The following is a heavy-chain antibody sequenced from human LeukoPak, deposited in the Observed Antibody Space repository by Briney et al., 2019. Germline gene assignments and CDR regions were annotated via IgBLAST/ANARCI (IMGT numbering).Heavy chain of an antibody. D-gene: IGHD3-10*01. CDR1: GFTFSSYA. V-gene: IGHV3-23*01. CDR3: AKDRRGMVFDY. J-gene: IGHJ4*02. CDR2: ISGSGGST. Sequence: GASLRLSCAASGFTFSSYAMSWVRQAPGKGLEWVSAISGSGGSTYYADSVKGRFTISRDNSMNTLYLQMNSLRAEDTAVYYCAKDRRGMVFDYWGQGTLVTVSS.